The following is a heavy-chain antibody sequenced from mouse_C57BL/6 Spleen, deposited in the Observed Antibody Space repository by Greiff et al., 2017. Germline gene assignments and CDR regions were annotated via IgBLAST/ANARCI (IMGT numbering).Heavy chain of an antibody. CDR2: IYPYDSET. D-gene: IGHD5-5*01. Sequence: QVQLQQPGAELVRPGSSVKLSCKASGYTFTSYWMDWVKQRPGQGLEWIGNIYPYDSETHYNQKFKDKATLTVDKSSSTAYMQLSSLTSEDSAVYYCARYYLYAMDYWGQGTSVTVSS. V-gene: IGHV1-61*01. CDR1: GYTFTSYW. J-gene: IGHJ4*01. CDR3: ARYYLYAMDY.